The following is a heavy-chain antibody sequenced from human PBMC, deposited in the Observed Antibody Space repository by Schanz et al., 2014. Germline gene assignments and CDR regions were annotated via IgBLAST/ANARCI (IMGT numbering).Heavy chain of an antibody. D-gene: IGHD3-22*01. V-gene: IGHV3-66*03. CDR1: GFTVNTNY. CDR3: AKEDRNHNSDYVY. Sequence: EVQLVESGGGLIQPGGSLRLSCAVSGFTVNTNYMSWVRQAPGKGLEWVSCITGGSTTYTYYADSVRGRFTISRDDSKNTLYLQMNSLRPEDTAVYYCAKEDRNHNSDYVYWGQGTLVTVSS. J-gene: IGHJ4*02. CDR2: ITGGSTTYT.